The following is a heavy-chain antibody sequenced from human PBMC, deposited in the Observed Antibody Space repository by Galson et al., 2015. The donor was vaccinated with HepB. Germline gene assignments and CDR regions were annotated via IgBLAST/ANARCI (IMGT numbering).Heavy chain of an antibody. CDR1: GFTFSSYG. D-gene: IGHD6-25*01. CDR3: AKEAEVTAIYYYYGMDV. V-gene: IGHV3-30*18. J-gene: IGHJ6*02. CDR2: ISYDGSNK. Sequence: SLRLSCAASGFTFSSYGMHWVRQAPGKGLEWVAVISYDGSNKYYADSVKGRFTISRDNSKNTLYLQMNSLRAEDTAVYYCAKEAEVTAIYYYYGMDVWGQGTTVTVSS.